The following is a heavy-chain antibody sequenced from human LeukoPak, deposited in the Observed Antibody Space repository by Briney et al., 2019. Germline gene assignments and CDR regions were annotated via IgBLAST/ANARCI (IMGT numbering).Heavy chain of an antibody. J-gene: IGHJ4*02. V-gene: IGHV3-21*01. CDR1: GFTFSSYS. CDR2: ISSSSSYI. D-gene: IGHD3-22*01. CDR3: ARARLYYDSSGYYYVEYYFDY. Sequence: GGSLRLSCAASGFTFSSYSMNWVRQASGKGLEWVSSISSSSSYIYYADSVKGRFTISRDNAKNSLYLQMNSLRAEDTAVYYCARARLYYDSSGYYYVEYYFDYWGQGTLVTVSS.